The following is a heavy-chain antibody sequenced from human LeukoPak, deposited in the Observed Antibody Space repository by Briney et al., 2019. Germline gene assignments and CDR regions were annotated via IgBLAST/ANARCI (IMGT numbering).Heavy chain of an antibody. Sequence: ASVKVSCKASGYTFTSYYMYWVRQAPGQGLEWMGLINPSGGSTSYAQRFQGRVTVTRDMSTSTVYMELSSLRSEDTAVYYCARGVHVRMYDSNHNCFDPWGQGTLVTVSS. D-gene: IGHD3-22*01. V-gene: IGHV1-46*01. CDR3: ARGVHVRMYDSNHNCFDP. J-gene: IGHJ5*02. CDR2: INPSGGST. CDR1: GYTFTSYY.